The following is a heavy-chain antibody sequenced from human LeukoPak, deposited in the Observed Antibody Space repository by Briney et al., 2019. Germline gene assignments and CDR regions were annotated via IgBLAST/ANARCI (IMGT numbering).Heavy chain of an antibody. D-gene: IGHD2-21*02. J-gene: IGHJ3*02. CDR3: AREMTLKRAAFDI. Sequence: WGSLRLSCAASGGTFSSYEMNWVRHPPRKGLELVSYISSSCSTIYYADSVKSRFTISRDNSKNTLYLQMNSLRAEDTAVYYCAREMTLKRAAFDIWGQGTMVTVSS. CDR1: GGTFSSYE. CDR2: ISSSCSTI. V-gene: IGHV3-48*03.